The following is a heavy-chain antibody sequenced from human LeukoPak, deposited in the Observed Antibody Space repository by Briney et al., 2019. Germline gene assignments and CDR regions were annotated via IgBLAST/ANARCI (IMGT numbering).Heavy chain of an antibody. CDR1: GYTFKQYS. CDR2: INTNTGNP. Sequence: ASVKVSCKASGYTFKQYSISWVRQAPGQGLEWMGWINTNTGNPTYAQGFTGRFVFSLDTSVSTAYLQISSLKAEDTAVYYCARSVYDSSGYYVKYWGQGTLVTVSS. CDR3: ARSVYDSSGYYVKY. D-gene: IGHD3-22*01. V-gene: IGHV7-4-1*02. J-gene: IGHJ4*02.